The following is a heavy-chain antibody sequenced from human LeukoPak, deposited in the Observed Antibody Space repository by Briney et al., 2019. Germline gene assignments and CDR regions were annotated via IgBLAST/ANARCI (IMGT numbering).Heavy chain of an antibody. CDR3: ASLLSDYYDSSGYHEDYFDY. CDR2: IIPILGIA. V-gene: IGHV1-69*04. CDR1: GGTFSSYA. D-gene: IGHD3-22*01. Sequence: ASVKVSCKASGGTFSSYAISWVRQAPGQGLEWMGRIIPILGIANYAQKFQGRVTITADKSTSTAYMELSSLRSEDTAVYYCASLLSDYYDSSGYHEDYFDYWGQGTLVTVSS. J-gene: IGHJ4*02.